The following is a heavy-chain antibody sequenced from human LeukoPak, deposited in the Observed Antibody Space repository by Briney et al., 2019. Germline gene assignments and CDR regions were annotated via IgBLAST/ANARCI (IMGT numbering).Heavy chain of an antibody. CDR1: GYTFTSYG. CDR3: ARDEGLDTVTTFHDY. CDR2: ISAYNGNT. D-gene: IGHD4-11*01. Sequence: PEASVKVSCKASGYTFTSYGISWVRQAPGQGLEWMGWISAYNGNTNYAQKLQGRVTMTTDTSTSTAYMELRSLRSDDTAVYYCARDEGLDTVTTFHDYWGQGTLVTVSS. J-gene: IGHJ4*02. V-gene: IGHV1-18*01.